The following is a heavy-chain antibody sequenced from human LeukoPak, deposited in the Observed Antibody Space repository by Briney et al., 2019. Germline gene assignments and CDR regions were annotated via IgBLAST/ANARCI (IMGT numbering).Heavy chain of an antibody. CDR1: GYSISSGYY. D-gene: IGHD2-15*01. Sequence: SETLSLTCTVSGYSISSGYYWGWIRQPPGQGLEWIGSIYHSGSTYYNPSLKSRVTISVDTSKNQFSLKLSSVTAADTAVYYCARKYCSGGSCYRADAFDIWGQGTMVTVSS. J-gene: IGHJ3*02. V-gene: IGHV4-38-2*02. CDR2: IYHSGST. CDR3: ARKYCSGGSCYRADAFDI.